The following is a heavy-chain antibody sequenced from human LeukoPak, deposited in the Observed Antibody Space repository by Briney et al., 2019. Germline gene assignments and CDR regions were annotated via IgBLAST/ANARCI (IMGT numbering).Heavy chain of an antibody. D-gene: IGHD4-17*01. CDR2: ISANGGST. J-gene: IGHJ3*02. V-gene: IGHV3-64*01. Sequence: GGSLRLSCAASGFTLSTYSMHWVRQAPGKGLKYVSAISANGGSTYYANSVKGRFTISRDNSKNTLYLQMGSLRAEDMAVYYCARESNGDYGNTFDIWGQGTVVTASS. CDR1: GFTLSTYS. CDR3: ARESNGDYGNTFDI.